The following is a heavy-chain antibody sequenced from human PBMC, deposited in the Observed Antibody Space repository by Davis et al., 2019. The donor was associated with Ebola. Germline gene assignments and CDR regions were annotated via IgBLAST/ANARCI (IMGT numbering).Heavy chain of an antibody. D-gene: IGHD6-19*01. CDR3: ARQSSGWYFIG. CDR1: SSYG. J-gene: IGHJ6*02. CDR2: IYYSGST. Sequence: SSYGMHWVRQPPGKGLEWIGSIYYSGSTYYNPSLKSRVTISVDTSKNQFSLKLSSVTAADTAVYYCARQSSGWYFIGWGQGTTVTVSS. V-gene: IGHV4-39*01.